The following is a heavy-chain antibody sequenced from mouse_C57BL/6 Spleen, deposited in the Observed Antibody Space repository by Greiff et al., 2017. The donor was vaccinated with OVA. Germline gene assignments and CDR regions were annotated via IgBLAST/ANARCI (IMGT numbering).Heavy chain of an antibody. CDR3: TREAGYYFDY. Sequence: VKLQQSGAELVRPGASVTLSCKASGYTFTDYEMHWVKQTPVHGLEWIGAIDPETGGTAYNQKFKGKAILTADKSSSTAYMELRSLTSEDSAVYYCTREAGYYFDYWGQGTTLTVSS. J-gene: IGHJ2*01. V-gene: IGHV1-15*01. CDR2: IDPETGGT. CDR1: GYTFTDYE. D-gene: IGHD3-1*01.